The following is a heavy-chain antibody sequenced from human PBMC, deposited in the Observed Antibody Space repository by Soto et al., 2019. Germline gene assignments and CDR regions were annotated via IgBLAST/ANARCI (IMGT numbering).Heavy chain of an antibody. Sequence: SETLSLTCTVSGGSISSSSYYWGWIRQPPGKGLEWIGSIYYSGSTYYNPSLKSRVTISVDTSKNQFSLKLSSVTAADTAVYYCARQPYYGSGSYYNWFDPWGQGTLVTVSS. V-gene: IGHV4-39*01. J-gene: IGHJ5*02. D-gene: IGHD3-10*01. CDR1: GGSISSSSYY. CDR3: ARQPYYGSGSYYNWFDP. CDR2: IYYSGST.